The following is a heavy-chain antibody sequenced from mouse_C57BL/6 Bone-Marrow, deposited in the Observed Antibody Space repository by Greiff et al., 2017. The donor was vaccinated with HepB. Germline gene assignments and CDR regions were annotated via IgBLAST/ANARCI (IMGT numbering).Heavy chain of an antibody. Sequence: EVQRVESGGGLVKPGGSLKLSCAASGFTFSSYGMSWVRQTPEKRLEWVATISGGDIYIYYTDSVKGRFTISRDNAKNNLYLQMSSLRSEDTALYDCVREGAYYGNHWYFDVWGAGTSVTVSS. J-gene: IGHJ1*01. V-gene: IGHV5-9-2*01. D-gene: IGHD2-10*01. CDR2: ISGGDIYI. CDR3: VREGAYYGNHWYFDV. CDR1: GFTFSSYG.